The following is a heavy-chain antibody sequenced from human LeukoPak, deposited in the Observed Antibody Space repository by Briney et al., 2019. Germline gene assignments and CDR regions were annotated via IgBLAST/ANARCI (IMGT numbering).Heavy chain of an antibody. Sequence: ASVKVSCKASGYTFTGYYMHWVRQAPGQGLEWMGWINPNSGGTNYAQKFQGRVTMTRDTSISTAYMELSRLRSDDTAVYYCAGSLGYCTSNVCYLKYWGQGTPVTVSS. CDR1: GYTFTGYY. CDR3: AGSLGYCTSNVCYLKY. J-gene: IGHJ4*02. CDR2: INPNSGGT. D-gene: IGHD2-8*01. V-gene: IGHV1-2*02.